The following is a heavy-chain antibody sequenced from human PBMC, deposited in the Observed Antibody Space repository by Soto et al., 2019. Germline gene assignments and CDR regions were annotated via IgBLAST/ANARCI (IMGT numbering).Heavy chain of an antibody. V-gene: IGHV4-39*01. D-gene: IGHD3-9*01. Sequence: QLQLQESGPGLVKPSETLSLTCTVSGGSISSSSYYWGWIRQPPGKGLEWIGSIYYSGSTYYNPSLKSRVTISVDASKNQFSRKLSSLAAADTAVYYCARGHYDILTGDSEHFDYWGQGTLVTVSS. CDR2: IYYSGST. J-gene: IGHJ4*02. CDR1: GGSISSSSYY. CDR3: ARGHYDILTGDSEHFDY.